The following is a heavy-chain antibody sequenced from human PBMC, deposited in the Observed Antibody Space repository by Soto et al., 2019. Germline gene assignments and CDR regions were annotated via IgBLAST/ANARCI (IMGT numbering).Heavy chain of an antibody. D-gene: IGHD1-26*01. CDR3: ARDLGGSYQPNSNSYYYYGMDV. J-gene: IGHJ6*02. Sequence: GASVKVSCKTAGYSFTSYGSSWVRQAPGQGLEWMGWISAYNGNTNYAQKLQGRVTMTTDTSTSTAYMELRSLRSDDTAVYYCARDLGGSYQPNSNSYYYYGMDVWGQGTTVTVSS. CDR1: GYSFTSYG. V-gene: IGHV1-18*01. CDR2: ISAYNGNT.